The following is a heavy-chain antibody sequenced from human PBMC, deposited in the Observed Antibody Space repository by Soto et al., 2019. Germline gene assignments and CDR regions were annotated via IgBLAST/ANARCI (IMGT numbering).Heavy chain of an antibody. CDR1: GFTFSNYP. Sequence: AGGSLRLSCAASGFTFSNYPMSWVRQAPGKGLEWVSAISGSGDNTYYTDSVKGRFTISRDNSKNTLYLQMNTLRVEDKAIYYCADGGEWSFNFEYWGQGTLVTVPS. J-gene: IGHJ4*02. CDR3: ADGGEWSFNFEY. D-gene: IGHD3-3*01. V-gene: IGHV3-23*01. CDR2: ISGSGDNT.